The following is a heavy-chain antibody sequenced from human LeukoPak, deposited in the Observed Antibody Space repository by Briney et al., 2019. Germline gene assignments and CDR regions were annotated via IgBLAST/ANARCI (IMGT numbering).Heavy chain of an antibody. CDR1: VGSISSSDYY. CDR3: ARPSYYTSRIDP. V-gene: IGHV4-30-4*01. CDR2: MYYSGST. Sequence: SQTLSLTCTVSVGSISSSDYYWSWIRQPPGKGLEWMSYMYYSGSTYYNPSLKSRVTMSADTSKTQLSLKLSSVTAAATAVYYCARPSYYTSRIDPWGQGILVTVSP. J-gene: IGHJ5*02. D-gene: IGHD3-22*01.